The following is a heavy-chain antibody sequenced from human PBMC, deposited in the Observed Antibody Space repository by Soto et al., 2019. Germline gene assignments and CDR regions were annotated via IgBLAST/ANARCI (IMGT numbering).Heavy chain of an antibody. CDR1: GGTFNNYA. Sequence: QVQLVQSGAEVKKPGSSVKVSCKASGGTFNNYAISWVRQAPGQGLEWMGGIIPLFGATNYAQHFQGRVTITADKFTSTSYMELSSLKSEDTAVYYCARGPLSLYSADFRWGQGTLVTVSS. J-gene: IGHJ4*02. V-gene: IGHV1-69*06. D-gene: IGHD1-26*01. CDR3: ARGPLSLYSADFR. CDR2: IIPLFGAT.